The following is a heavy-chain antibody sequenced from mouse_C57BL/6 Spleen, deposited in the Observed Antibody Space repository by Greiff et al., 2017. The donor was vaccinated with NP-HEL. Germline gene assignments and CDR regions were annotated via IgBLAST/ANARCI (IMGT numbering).Heavy chain of an antibody. Sequence: VQLQQSGPELVKPGASVKMSCKASGYTFTDYNMHWVKQSHGKSLEWIGYINPNNGGTSYNQKFKGKATLTVNKSSSTAYMELRSLTSEDSAVYYCAKGDDYERYFDVWGTGTTVTVSS. CDR2: INPNNGGT. D-gene: IGHD2-4*01. V-gene: IGHV1-22*01. CDR1: GYTFTDYN. CDR3: AKGDDYERYFDV. J-gene: IGHJ1*03.